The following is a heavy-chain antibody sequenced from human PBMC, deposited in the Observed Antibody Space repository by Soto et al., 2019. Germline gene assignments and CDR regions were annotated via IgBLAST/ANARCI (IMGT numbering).Heavy chain of an antibody. J-gene: IGHJ4*02. V-gene: IGHV3-53*01. Sequence: PXGSLILSCSAAGFTVSSNYMTWVRQAPGKGLQWVSVIDSGGNTFYADSVEGRFTISRDDSRNTLNLQMDSLRADDTAVYCCARGRESRSIFDYWGLGTLVTVSS. CDR2: IDSGGNT. CDR3: ARGRESRSIFDY. CDR1: GFTVSSNY. D-gene: IGHD6-13*01.